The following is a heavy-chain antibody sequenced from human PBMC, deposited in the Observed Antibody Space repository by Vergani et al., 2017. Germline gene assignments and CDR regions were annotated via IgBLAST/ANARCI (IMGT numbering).Heavy chain of an antibody. CDR2: IYPGDSEV. CDR1: GYIFSNFW. CDR3: ANGGHGSENGGALQL. D-gene: IGHD3-10*01. Sequence: EKQLVQSGSETKKPGESLKISCQAFGYIFSNFWIGWVRQRPGRGLEWMGIIYPGDSEVKSNSTFRGQVIFSVDTSVNTAYLQWRSLQASDTATYFCANGGHGSENGGALQLWGQGTNITVSS. V-gene: IGHV5-51*01. J-gene: IGHJ3*01.